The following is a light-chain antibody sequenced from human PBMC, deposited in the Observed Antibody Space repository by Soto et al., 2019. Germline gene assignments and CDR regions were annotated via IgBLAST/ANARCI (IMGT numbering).Light chain of an antibody. CDR2: GTR. V-gene: IGLV1-40*01. CDR1: SSNIGAGYD. J-gene: IGLJ1*01. Sequence: QSVLTQPPSVSGAPGQRVTISCTGSSSNIGAGYDVHWYQQRPGTAPKLLIYGTRSRPSGVPDRFSGSKSGASASLAITGLQAEDEAEYYCQSYDNSLSGNYVFGSGTKVTVL. CDR3: QSYDNSLSGNYV.